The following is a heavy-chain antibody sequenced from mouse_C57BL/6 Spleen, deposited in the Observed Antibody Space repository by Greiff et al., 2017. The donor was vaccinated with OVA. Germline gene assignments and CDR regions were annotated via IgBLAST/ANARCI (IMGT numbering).Heavy chain of an antibody. D-gene: IGHD2-5*01. Sequence: QVQLKQPGAELVKPGASVKLSCKASGYTFTSYWMHWVKQRPGQGLEWIGMIHPNSGSTNYNEKFKSKATLTVDKSSSTAYMQLSSLTSEDSAVYYCARSDYSNYGAMDYWGQGTSVTVSS. CDR1: GYTFTSYW. CDR3: ARSDYSNYGAMDY. CDR2: IHPNSGST. J-gene: IGHJ4*01. V-gene: IGHV1-64*01.